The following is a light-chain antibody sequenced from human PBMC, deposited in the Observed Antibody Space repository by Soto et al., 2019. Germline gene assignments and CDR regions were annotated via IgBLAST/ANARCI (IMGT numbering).Light chain of an antibody. CDR1: SSDVGRYSR. J-gene: IGLJ2*01. CDR3: RSYASNRDIL. V-gene: IGLV2-18*02. Sequence: QSALTQPPSVSGSPGQSVTISCTGTSSDVGRYSRVSWYQQPPGTAPKLMIYEVSNRPSGVPDRFSGSKSGNTASLTISGLQAEDEADYYCRSYASNRDILFGGGTKLTVL. CDR2: EVS.